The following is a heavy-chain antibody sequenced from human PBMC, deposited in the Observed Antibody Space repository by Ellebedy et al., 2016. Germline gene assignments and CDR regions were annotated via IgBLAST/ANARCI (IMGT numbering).Heavy chain of an antibody. J-gene: IGHJ4*02. D-gene: IGHD4-17*01. CDR1: GFTFSSYW. CDR3: ARDPMDYGDYLGGY. CDR2: INSDGSST. V-gene: IGHV3-74*01. Sequence: GESLKISXAASGFTFSSYWMHWVRQAPGKGLVWVSRINSDGSSTSYADSVKGRFTISRDNAKNTLYLQMNSLRAEDTAVYYCARDPMDYGDYLGGYWGQGTLVTVSS.